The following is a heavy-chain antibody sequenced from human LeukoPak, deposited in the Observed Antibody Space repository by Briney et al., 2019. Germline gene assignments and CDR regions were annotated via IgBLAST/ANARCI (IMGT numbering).Heavy chain of an antibody. CDR1: GYTFTSYG. V-gene: IGHV1-18*01. D-gene: IGHD2-15*01. J-gene: IGHJ5*02. Sequence: ASVKVSCKASGYTFTSYGISWVRQAPGQGLEWMGWISAYNGNTNYAQKLQGRVTMTTDTSTSTAYMELRSLRSDDTAVYYCARQNTDCSGGSCYSPWFDPWGQGTLVTVSS. CDR2: ISAYNGNT. CDR3: ARQNTDCSGGSCYSPWFDP.